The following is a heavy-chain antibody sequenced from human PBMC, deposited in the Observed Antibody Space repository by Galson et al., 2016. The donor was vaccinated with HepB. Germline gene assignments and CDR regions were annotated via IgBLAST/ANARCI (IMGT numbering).Heavy chain of an antibody. D-gene: IGHD6-19*01. V-gene: IGHV1-3*01. J-gene: IGHJ4*02. CDR3: ASDPQWLVLQPLDY. CDR1: GYTFTSYT. CDR2: INAGNGNT. Sequence: SVKVSCKASGYTFTSYTMHWVRQAPGQRLGWMGWINAGNGNTKYSQKFQGRVTITRDTSASTAHLELSSLRSEDTAVYFCASDPQWLVLQPLDYWGQGTLVTVSS.